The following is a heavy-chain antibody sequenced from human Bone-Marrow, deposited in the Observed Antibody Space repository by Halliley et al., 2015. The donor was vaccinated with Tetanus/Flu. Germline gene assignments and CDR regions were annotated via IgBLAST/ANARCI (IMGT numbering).Heavy chain of an antibody. Sequence: CAASGFTFSSYDMHWVRQATGKGLEWVSAIATAGDTYYPGSVKGRFTISRESAKNSLYLQINSLRAGDTAVYYCARAPLGDWYFDLWGRGTLVTVSS. CDR1: GFTFSSYD. CDR2: IATAGDT. J-gene: IGHJ2*01. CDR3: ARAPLGDWYFDL. V-gene: IGHV3-13*01.